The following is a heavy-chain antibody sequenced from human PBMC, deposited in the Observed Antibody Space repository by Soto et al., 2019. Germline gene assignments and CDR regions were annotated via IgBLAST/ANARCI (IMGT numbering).Heavy chain of an antibody. D-gene: IGHD6-19*01. CDR1: GFTFSDYW. Sequence: GGSLRLSCAASGFTFSDYWMSWVRQAPGKGLEWVSNIKRSGGEKYYVDSVKGRFTISRDNAKNTLYLQMNSLRAEDTAVYYCAKLMGIAVAGTSVDYWGQGTLVTVSS. V-gene: IGHV3-7*03. CDR2: IKRSGGEK. J-gene: IGHJ4*02. CDR3: AKLMGIAVAGTSVDY.